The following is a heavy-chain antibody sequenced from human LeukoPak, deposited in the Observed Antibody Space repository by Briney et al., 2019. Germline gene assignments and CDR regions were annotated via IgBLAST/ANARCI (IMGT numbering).Heavy chain of an antibody. Sequence: GGSLRLSCSASGFTFSSYAMHWVRQAPGKGLEYVSAISSNGGSTYYADSVKGRFTISRDNSKNTLYLQMSSLRAEDTAVYYCVKNTGRSSGWYTRGWYFDLWGRGTLVTVSS. CDR2: ISSNGGST. CDR3: VKNTGRSSGWYTRGWYFDL. D-gene: IGHD6-13*01. V-gene: IGHV3-64D*06. J-gene: IGHJ2*01. CDR1: GFTFSSYA.